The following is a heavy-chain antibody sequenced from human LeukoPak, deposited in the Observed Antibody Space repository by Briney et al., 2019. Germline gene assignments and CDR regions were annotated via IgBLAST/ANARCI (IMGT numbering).Heavy chain of an antibody. D-gene: IGHD3-22*01. CDR1: GYTFTSYG. CDR3: ARDRREYYDTSGWYYYGLDV. V-gene: IGHV1-18*01. Sequence: GASVKVSCKSSGYTFTSYGISWVRPAPGQGLEWMGWISPYNGNTNYARKFQARVTMTTDTSTSTAYMELRSLRSDDTAVYYCARDRREYYDTSGWYYYGLDVWGQGTTVTVSS. CDR2: ISPYNGNT. J-gene: IGHJ6*02.